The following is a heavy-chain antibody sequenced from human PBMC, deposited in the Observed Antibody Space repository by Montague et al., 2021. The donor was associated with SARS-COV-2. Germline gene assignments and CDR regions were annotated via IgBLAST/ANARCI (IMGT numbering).Heavy chain of an antibody. CDR1: GFSFISYS. CDR3: VREGLAGTRYYFDY. J-gene: IGHJ4*02. CDR2: ISSSGDII. V-gene: IGHV3-48*02. D-gene: IGHD6-19*01. Sequence: SLRLSCAASGFSFISYSMNWVRQAPGKGLEWVSYISSSGDIIYQADSVKGRFTISRDNAKNSLYLQMNSLRDEDTAVYYCVREGLAGTRYYFDYWGQGTLVTVSS.